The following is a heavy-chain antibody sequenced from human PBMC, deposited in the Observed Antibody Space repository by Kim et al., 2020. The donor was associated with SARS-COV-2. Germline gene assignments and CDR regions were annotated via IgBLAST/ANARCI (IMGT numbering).Heavy chain of an antibody. J-gene: IGHJ4*02. CDR3: ARRQFTSGWYYFDY. Sequence: PGQGRFTISRDNAKNTLYLQMNSLRAEDTAVYYCARRQFTSGWYYFDYWGQGTLVTVSS. D-gene: IGHD6-19*01. V-gene: IGHV3-74*01.